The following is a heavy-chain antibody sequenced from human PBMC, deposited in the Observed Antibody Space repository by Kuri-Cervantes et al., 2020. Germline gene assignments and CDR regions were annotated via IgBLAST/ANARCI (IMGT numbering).Heavy chain of an antibody. J-gene: IGHJ4*02. CDR2: IYYSGST. CDR3: ARHGSVYHLPSNDFDY. Sequence: SCTVSGGSISSSSYYWGWLRQRPGKGLGWIGSIYYSGSTYYNPSFKSRVTISVDTYKNQFSLKLSSVTAADTAVYYCARHGSVYHLPSNDFDYWGQGTLVTVSS. CDR1: GGSISSSSYY. V-gene: IGHV4-39*01. D-gene: IGHD5/OR15-5a*01.